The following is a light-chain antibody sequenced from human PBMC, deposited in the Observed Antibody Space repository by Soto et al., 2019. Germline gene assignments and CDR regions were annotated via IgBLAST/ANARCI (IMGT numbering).Light chain of an antibody. CDR2: LGS. Sequence: DIVMTQSPLSLPVTPGEPASISCRSSQSLLHSNGYNYLDWYLQKPGQSPQLLIYLGSNRASAVPDRSSGSGSGTDFTLKISRVEAEDVGVYYCMEALQTPQVTFGGGTKVEIE. V-gene: IGKV2-28*01. CDR1: QSLLHSNGYNY. J-gene: IGKJ4*01. CDR3: MEALQTPQVT.